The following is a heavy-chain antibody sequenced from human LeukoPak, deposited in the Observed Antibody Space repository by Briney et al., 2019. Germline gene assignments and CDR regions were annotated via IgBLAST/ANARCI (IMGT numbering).Heavy chain of an antibody. J-gene: IGHJ4*02. CDR2: IKQDGSEK. D-gene: IGHD3-22*01. CDR1: GFTFSSYW. V-gene: IGHV3-7*01. CDR3: VRENYYDSSGYYGDY. Sequence: GGSLRLSYAASGFTFSSYWMSWVRQAPGKGLEWVANIKQDGSEKYYVDSVKGRFTISRDNAKNSLYLQMNSLRAEDTAVYYCVRENYYDSSGYYGDYWGQGTLVTVSS.